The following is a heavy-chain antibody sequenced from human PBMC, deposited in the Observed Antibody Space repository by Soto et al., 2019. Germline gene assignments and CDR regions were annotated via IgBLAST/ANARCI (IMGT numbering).Heavy chain of an antibody. V-gene: IGHV4-30-4*01. CDR1: GGSISSADSY. CDR2: IYYSGST. CDR3: VSAHGDSPRFDS. J-gene: IGHJ4*02. Sequence: SETLSLTCTVSGGSISSADSYWTWIRQPPGKGLEWIGYIYYSGSTYYNPSLRSRITISLHTYKKEFSLKLTSVTAADTAVYYCVSAHGDSPRFDSWGQGSLVTVSS. D-gene: IGHD4-17*01.